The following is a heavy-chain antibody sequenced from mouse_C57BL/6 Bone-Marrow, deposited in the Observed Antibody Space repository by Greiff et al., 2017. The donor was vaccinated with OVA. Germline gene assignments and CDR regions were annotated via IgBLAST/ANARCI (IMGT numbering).Heavy chain of an antibody. D-gene: IGHD3-3*01. CDR2: IDPSDSYT. J-gene: IGHJ3*01. V-gene: IGHV1-59*01. Sequence: VQLQQPGAELVRPGTSVKLSCKASGYTFTSYWMHWVKQRPGQGLEWIGVIDPSDSYTNYNQKFKGKATLTVDTSSSTAYMQLSSLTSEDSAVYCGTRLRAYYWGQGTLVTVSA. CDR3: TRLRAYY. CDR1: GYTFTSYW.